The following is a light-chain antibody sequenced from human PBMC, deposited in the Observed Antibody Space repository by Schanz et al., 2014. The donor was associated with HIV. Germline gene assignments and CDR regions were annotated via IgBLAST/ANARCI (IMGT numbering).Light chain of an antibody. CDR1: QTVRSNY. CDR2: GAS. Sequence: DIVLTQSPGTLSLSPGERATLSCRASQTVRSNYLAWYQQKPGPAPRLLIYGASIRAHGIPDRFIGGRSGTDFTLTISRVEPDEYAVYYCQQYRCSPCTFGQGTRV. V-gene: IGKV3-20*01. J-gene: IGKJ1*01. CDR3: QQYRCSPCT.